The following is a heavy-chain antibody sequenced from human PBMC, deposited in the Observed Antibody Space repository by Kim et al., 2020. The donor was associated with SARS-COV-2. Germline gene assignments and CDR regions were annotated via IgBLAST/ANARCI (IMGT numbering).Heavy chain of an antibody. Sequence: GGSLRLSCAASGFTFRNYVMHWVRQAPGKGLDWVALIWSDGTEICYADSVKGRFTISRDNSKNTLDLQLNSLKAEDTAVYYCVREGPYDNGDDVGAFDMWGQGTMVTVSS. CDR2: IWSDGTEI. D-gene: IGHD4-17*01. V-gene: IGHV3-33*01. J-gene: IGHJ3*02. CDR3: VREGPYDNGDDVGAFDM. CDR1: GFTFRNYV.